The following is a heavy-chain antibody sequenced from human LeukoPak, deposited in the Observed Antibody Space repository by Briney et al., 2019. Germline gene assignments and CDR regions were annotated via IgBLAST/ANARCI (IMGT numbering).Heavy chain of an antibody. V-gene: IGHV1-8*02. CDR2: MNPNSGNT. D-gene: IGHD3-22*01. Sequence: ASVKVSCKASGYIFINNYIQWVRQATGQGLEWMGWMNPNSGNTGYAQKFQGRVTMTRNTSISTAYMELSSLRSEDTAVYYCARGVPYYYDSIDYWGQGTLVTVSS. CDR3: ARGVPYYYDSIDY. J-gene: IGHJ4*02. CDR1: GYIFINNY.